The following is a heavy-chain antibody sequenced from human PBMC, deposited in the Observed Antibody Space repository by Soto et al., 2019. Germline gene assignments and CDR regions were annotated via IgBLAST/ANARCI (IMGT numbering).Heavy chain of an antibody. CDR3: AKEVFAHWWGYVMDV. Sequence: PGGSLRLSCAASGFTFSDYYMNWVRQAPGKGLEWVSSISSSSTIYYADSVKGRFTISRDNAKNSLYLQMNSLRAEDTAVYYCAKEVFAHWWGYVMDVWGQGTTVTVSS. CDR2: ISSSSTI. J-gene: IGHJ6*02. D-gene: IGHD2-8*02. CDR1: GFTFSDYY. V-gene: IGHV3-11*04.